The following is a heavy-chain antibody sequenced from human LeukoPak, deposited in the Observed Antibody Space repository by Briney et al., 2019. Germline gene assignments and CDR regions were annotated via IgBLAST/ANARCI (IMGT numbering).Heavy chain of an antibody. CDR1: GYSINNYY. V-gene: IGHV4-34*01. CDR2: INHSGST. Sequence: PSETLSLTCTVSGYSINNYYWSWIRQPPGKGLEWIGEINHSGSTNYNPSLKSRVTISVDTSKNQFSLKLSSVTAADTAVYYCARDIAAAAYFDYWGQGTLVTVSS. J-gene: IGHJ4*02. D-gene: IGHD6-13*01. CDR3: ARDIAAAAYFDY.